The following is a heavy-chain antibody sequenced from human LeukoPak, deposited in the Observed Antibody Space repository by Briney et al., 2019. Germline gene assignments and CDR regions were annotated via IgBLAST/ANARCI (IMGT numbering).Heavy chain of an antibody. D-gene: IGHD2-2*01. Sequence: SQTLSLTRAISGDSVSSNSAAWNWIRQSPSRGLEWLGRTYYRSKWYNDYAVSVKSRITINPDTSKNKFSLQLNSVTPEDTAIYYCARGGRGYCSSSSCYFDSWGQGALVTVSS. CDR1: GDSVSSNSAA. V-gene: IGHV6-1*01. J-gene: IGHJ4*02. CDR2: TYYRSKWYN. CDR3: ARGGRGYCSSSSCYFDS.